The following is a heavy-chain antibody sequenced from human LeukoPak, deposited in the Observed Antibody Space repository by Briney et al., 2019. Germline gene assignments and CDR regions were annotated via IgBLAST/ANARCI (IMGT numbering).Heavy chain of an antibody. J-gene: IGHJ4*02. CDR3: EDGIRYCSGGSCIDY. CDR2: IYSGGRT. CDR1: GFTATSNY. V-gene: IGHV3-53*01. D-gene: IGHD2-15*01. Sequence: VWSLGLSGAASGFTATSNYMSWVRQAPWKRLDGVAVIYSGGRTYYADSVKGRFTISRDNSRNTLYLQMNSLRAEDTFFFQAEDGIRYCSGGSCIDYWGQGALVTVSS.